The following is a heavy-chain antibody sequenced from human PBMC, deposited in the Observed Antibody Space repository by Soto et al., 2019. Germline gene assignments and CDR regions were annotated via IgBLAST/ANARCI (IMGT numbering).Heavy chain of an antibody. V-gene: IGHV4-39*01. Sequence: SETLSLTCTVSGGSISSSSYYWGWIRQPPGKGLEWIGSIYYSGSTYYNPSLKSRVTISVDTSKNQFSLKLSSVTAADTAVYYCARHPNSGYAMGYFDYWGQGTLVTVSS. CDR2: IYYSGST. CDR1: GGSISSSSYY. J-gene: IGHJ4*02. D-gene: IGHD5-12*01. CDR3: ARHPNSGYAMGYFDY.